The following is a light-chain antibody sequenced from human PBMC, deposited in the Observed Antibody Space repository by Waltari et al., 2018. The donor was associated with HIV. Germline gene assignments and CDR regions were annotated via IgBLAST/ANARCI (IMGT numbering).Light chain of an antibody. CDR2: DAS. V-gene: IGKV3-11*01. CDR1: QNIGNY. CDR3: QQRSNWPPVT. J-gene: IGKJ5*01. Sequence: EVVLTQSPSTLSLSQGERATLSCRASQNIGNYLAWYQHKPGQAPRLLIYDASTRASGIPARFSGSGSGTDFTLTISSLEPEDVAVYYCQQRSNWPPVTFGQGTRLEI.